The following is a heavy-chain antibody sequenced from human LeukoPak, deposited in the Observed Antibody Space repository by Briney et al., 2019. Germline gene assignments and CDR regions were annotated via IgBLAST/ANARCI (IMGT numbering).Heavy chain of an antibody. CDR3: ARALPHRRLMDTTMNQHWFDP. Sequence: ASVKVSCKASGYIFTSHYIHWVRQAPGQGPEWVGIINPSGGNTNYAQKFQGRVTMTRDMSTSTVYMELSSLTSEDTAVYSCARALPHRRLMDTTMNQHWFDPWGQGTLVTVSS. CDR1: GYIFTSHY. D-gene: IGHD5-18*01. V-gene: IGHV1-46*01. CDR2: INPSGGNT. J-gene: IGHJ5*02.